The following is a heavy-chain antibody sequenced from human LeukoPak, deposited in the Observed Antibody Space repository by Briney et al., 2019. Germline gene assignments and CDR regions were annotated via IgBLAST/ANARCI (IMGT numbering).Heavy chain of an antibody. CDR2: IYHSGST. D-gene: IGHD3-10*01. J-gene: IGHJ6*02. V-gene: IGHV4-30-2*01. CDR1: GGSISSGGYS. CDR3: ACLVRGYYYGMDV. Sequence: SQTLSLTCAVSGGSISSGGYSWSWIRQPPGKGLEWIGYIYHSGSTYYNPSLKSRVTISVDRSKNQFSLKLSSVTAADTAVYYCACLVRGYYYGMDVWGQGTTVTVSS.